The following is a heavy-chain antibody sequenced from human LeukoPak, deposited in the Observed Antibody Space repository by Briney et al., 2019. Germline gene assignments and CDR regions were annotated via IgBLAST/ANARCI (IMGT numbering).Heavy chain of an antibody. CDR1: GYTFTGYY. J-gene: IGHJ4*02. D-gene: IGHD4-11*01. CDR2: INPNSGGT. CDR3: ARSPTVIRPFDY. V-gene: IGHV1-2*02. Sequence: ASVKVSCKASGYTFTGYYMHWVRQAPGQGLEWMGWINPNSGGTNYVQKFQGRVTITRDTSISTAYMELSRLRSDDTAVYYCARSPTVIRPFDYWGQGTLVTVSS.